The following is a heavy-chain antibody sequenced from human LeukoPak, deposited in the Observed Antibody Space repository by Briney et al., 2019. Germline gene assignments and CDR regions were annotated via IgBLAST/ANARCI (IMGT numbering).Heavy chain of an antibody. CDR2: IYHSGST. CDR3: ARAYGSGSYYYYYYMDV. D-gene: IGHD3-10*01. J-gene: IGHJ6*03. Sequence: PSETLSLTCTVSGGSISTYYWSWIRQPPGKGLEWIGYIYHSGSTNYNPSLKSRVTISVDTSQNQFYLKLSPVTAADTAVYYCARAYGSGSYYYYYYMDVWGKGTTVTISS. CDR1: GGSISTYY. V-gene: IGHV4-59*12.